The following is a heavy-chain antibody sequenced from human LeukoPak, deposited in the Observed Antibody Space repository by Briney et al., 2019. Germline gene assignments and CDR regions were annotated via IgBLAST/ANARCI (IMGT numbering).Heavy chain of an antibody. D-gene: IGHD6-19*01. Sequence: ASVKVSCKVSGYTLTELSMHWVRQAPGKGLEWMGGFDPEDGETIYAQKFQGRVTMTEDTSTDTAYMELRSLRSDDTAVYYCARETSSGWYRSLSSYYYYMDVWGKGTTVTVSS. CDR2: FDPEDGET. V-gene: IGHV1-24*01. CDR3: ARETSSGWYRSLSSYYYYMDV. CDR1: GYTLTELS. J-gene: IGHJ6*03.